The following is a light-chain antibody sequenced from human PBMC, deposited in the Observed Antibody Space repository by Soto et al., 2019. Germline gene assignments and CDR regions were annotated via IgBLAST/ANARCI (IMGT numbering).Light chain of an antibody. J-gene: IGLJ3*02. CDR3: AVWDDSLSGWV. CDR1: SSNIGSNY. V-gene: IGLV1-47*01. Sequence: QPVLTQPPSASRTPGQRVTISCSGSSSNIGSNYVYWYQQFPGTAPKLLIFRNNQRPSGVPDRFSGSKSGTSASLAISGLRSEDEGDYYCAVWDDSLSGWVFGGGTQLTVL. CDR2: RNN.